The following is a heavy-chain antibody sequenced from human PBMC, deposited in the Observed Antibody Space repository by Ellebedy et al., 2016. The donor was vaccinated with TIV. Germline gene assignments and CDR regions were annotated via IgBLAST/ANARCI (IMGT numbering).Heavy chain of an antibody. V-gene: IGHV5-51*01. J-gene: IGHJ4*02. Sequence: KVSCKASGYTFTSYEISWVRHLPGQGLEWLGLINPGDADTRYGPSFQGQVTITADKSISTAYLQWSSLKASDTAMYYCARLSGNYYFDYWGQGTLVTVSS. CDR1: GYTFTSYE. D-gene: IGHD6-19*01. CDR2: INPGDADT. CDR3: ARLSGNYYFDY.